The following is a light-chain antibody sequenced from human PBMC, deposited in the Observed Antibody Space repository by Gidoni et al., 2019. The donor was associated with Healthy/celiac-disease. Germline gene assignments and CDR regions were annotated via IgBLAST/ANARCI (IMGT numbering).Light chain of an antibody. V-gene: IGKV3-20*01. CDR3: QQYDSSLWT. CDR1: QSASRSY. CDR2: GAS. Sequence: VSTPSPGTLSLSPTDSATFSCRASQSASRSYLAWYQQKPGQPPRHLIYGASSRATGIPDGFSGSGSGTDFTLTISRLEAEDFAVYYWQQYDSSLWTFGQGTKVEIK. J-gene: IGKJ1*01.